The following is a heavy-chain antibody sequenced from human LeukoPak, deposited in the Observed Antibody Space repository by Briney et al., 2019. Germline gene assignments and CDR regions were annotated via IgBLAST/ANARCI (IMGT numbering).Heavy chain of an antibody. CDR2: INSDGSST. J-gene: IGHJ5*02. Sequence: GGSLRLSCAASGFTFSSYWMHWVRQAPGKGLVWVSRINSDGSSTSYADSVKGRFTISRDNAKNTLYLQMNSLRAEDTAVYYCARGRQVVVVAAHNWFDLWGQGTLVTVSS. CDR1: GFTFSSYW. D-gene: IGHD2-15*01. CDR3: ARGRQVVVVAAHNWFDL. V-gene: IGHV3-74*01.